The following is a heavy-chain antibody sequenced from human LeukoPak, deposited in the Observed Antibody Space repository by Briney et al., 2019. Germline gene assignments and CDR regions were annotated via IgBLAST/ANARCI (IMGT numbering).Heavy chain of an antibody. V-gene: IGHV3-23*01. CDR2: LISSGATT. CDR3: AKNAGYSYGLYYFDY. Sequence: GGSLRLSCAASGFTFSSYGMHWVRQAPGKGLEWVSSLISSGATTYYADSVKGRFTISRDNSKNTVHLQMDSLRAEDSAVYYCAKNAGYSYGLYYFDYWGQGTLVTVSS. CDR1: GFTFSSYG. J-gene: IGHJ4*02. D-gene: IGHD5-18*01.